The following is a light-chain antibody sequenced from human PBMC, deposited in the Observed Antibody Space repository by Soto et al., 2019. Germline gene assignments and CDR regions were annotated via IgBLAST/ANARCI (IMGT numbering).Light chain of an antibody. V-gene: IGKV3-15*01. CDR3: QQYNNWPQT. Sequence: EIVMTQSPATLSVSPGERATLSCRASQSVSSNLAWYHQKPARAPRLLIYGASTRATGIPARFSGSGSGTEFTLTISSLQSEDFAVYYCQQYNNWPQTFGQGTKVEIK. CDR2: GAS. CDR1: QSVSSN. J-gene: IGKJ1*01.